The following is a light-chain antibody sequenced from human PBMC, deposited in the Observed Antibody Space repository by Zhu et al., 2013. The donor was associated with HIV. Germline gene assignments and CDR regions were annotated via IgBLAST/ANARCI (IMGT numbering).Light chain of an antibody. Sequence: EIVLTQSPGTLSLSPGERATLSCRASQSVRSTSLAWYQQKPGQSPRLLIYGASSRATGIPDRFSGSGSGTEFTLTISSLLSEDFAVYYCQQYNNWPKTFGQGTKVEIK. CDR2: GAS. J-gene: IGKJ1*01. V-gene: IGKV3-20*01. CDR3: QQYNNWPKT. CDR1: QSVRSTS.